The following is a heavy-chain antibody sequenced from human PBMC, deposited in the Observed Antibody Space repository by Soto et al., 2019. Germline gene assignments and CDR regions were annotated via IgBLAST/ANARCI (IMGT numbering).Heavy chain of an antibody. D-gene: IGHD3-22*01. CDR3: ARALYYYDNSGLAF. CDR2: INIYGGGT. CDR1: GYTFTSYG. J-gene: IGHJ4*02. Sequence: QVHLEQSGPEVKKPGASVKVSCKASGYTFTSYGISWVRLAPGQGLEWMGWINIYGGGTNYAQKYLDRVTMTRDTSTNTVYLEMRSLTSDDTAIYYCARALYYYDNSGLAFWGQGTLVTVSS. V-gene: IGHV1-18*01.